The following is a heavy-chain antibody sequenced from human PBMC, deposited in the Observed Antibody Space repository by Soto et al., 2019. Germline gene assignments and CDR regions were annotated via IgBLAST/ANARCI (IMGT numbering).Heavy chain of an antibody. V-gene: IGHV4-31*03. D-gene: IGHD2-15*01. CDR2: RYYSEST. CDR3: ARTKCSGGSCYSWSLDY. CDR1: GGSITTGGYY. J-gene: IGHJ4*02. Sequence: SETLSLTCTVSGGSITTGGYYWSWIRQLPGKGLEWIGHRYYSESTYYNPSLKSRVSISLDTSKNQFSLKLSFVTAANTAMYYCARTKCSGGSCYSWSLDYWGQGTPVTVSS.